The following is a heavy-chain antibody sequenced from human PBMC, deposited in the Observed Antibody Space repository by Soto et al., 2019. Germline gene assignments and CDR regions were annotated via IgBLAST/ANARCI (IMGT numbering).Heavy chain of an antibody. Sequence: PGGSLRLSCAASGFTFSSYGMHWVRQAPGKGLEWVAVIWYDGSNKYYADSVKGRFTISRDNSKNTLYLQMNSLRAEDTAVYYCARDPLWFGEPGAFDYWGQGTLVTVSS. J-gene: IGHJ4*02. CDR1: GFTFSSYG. CDR2: IWYDGSNK. V-gene: IGHV3-33*01. CDR3: ARDPLWFGEPGAFDY. D-gene: IGHD3-10*01.